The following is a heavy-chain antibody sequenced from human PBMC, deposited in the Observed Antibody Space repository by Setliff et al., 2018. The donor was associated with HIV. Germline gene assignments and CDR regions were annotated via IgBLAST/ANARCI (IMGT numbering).Heavy chain of an antibody. CDR1: GYNFISYY. CDR3: ARLPSLLWFGELNYYFDY. J-gene: IGHJ4*02. Sequence: GESLKISCKASGYNFISYYIGWVRQMPGKGLEWMGIIYPGDSDTRYGPSFEGQVTISADWSITTAFLQWRSLKASDTAIYYCARLPSLLWFGELNYYFDYWGQGTRVTVSS. D-gene: IGHD3-10*01. V-gene: IGHV5-51*01. CDR2: IYPGDSDT.